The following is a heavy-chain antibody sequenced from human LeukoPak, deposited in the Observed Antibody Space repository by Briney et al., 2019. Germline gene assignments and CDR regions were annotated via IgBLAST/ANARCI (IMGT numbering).Heavy chain of an antibody. V-gene: IGHV4-59*01. Sequence: SETLSPTCTVSGGSISSYYWSWIRQPPGKGLEWIGYIYYSGSTNYNPSLKSRVTISVDTSKNQFSLKLSSVTAADTAVYYCASSLIRYCSSTSCYSPYYYYYMDVWGKGTTVTVSS. CDR1: GGSISSYY. CDR2: IYYSGST. J-gene: IGHJ6*03. D-gene: IGHD2-2*01. CDR3: ASSLIRYCSSTSCYSPYYYYYMDV.